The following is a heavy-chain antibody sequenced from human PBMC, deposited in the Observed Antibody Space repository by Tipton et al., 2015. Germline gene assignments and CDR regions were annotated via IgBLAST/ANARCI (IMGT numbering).Heavy chain of an antibody. J-gene: IGHJ1*01. CDR2: IFSGGST. D-gene: IGHD3-3*01. CDR3: ARGQDENTLGEYYTH. CDR1: GDSVNSGNYY. Sequence: QLVQSGAEVKPSETLYLTCSVSGDSVNSGNYYWSWIRQPPGKGLEWIGYIFSGGSTNSNPSVKSRVTIFLPSNKQFSLEMTSVTAADTAIYYCARGQDENTLGEYYTHWGQGTLVTVSS. V-gene: IGHV4-61*01.